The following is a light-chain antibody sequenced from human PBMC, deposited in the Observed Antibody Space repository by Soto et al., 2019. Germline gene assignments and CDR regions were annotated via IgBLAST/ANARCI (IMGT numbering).Light chain of an antibody. CDR3: QTWGTGIQV. CDR1: SGHRSYA. J-gene: IGLJ3*02. V-gene: IGLV4-69*01. Sequence: QLVLTQSPSASASLGASVKLTCTLSSGHRSYAIAWHQQQPEKGPRYLMKLNSDGSHSKGDGIPDRFSGSSSGAERYLTISGLQSGDEADYSCQTWGTGIQVFGGGTKLTVL. CDR2: LNSDGSH.